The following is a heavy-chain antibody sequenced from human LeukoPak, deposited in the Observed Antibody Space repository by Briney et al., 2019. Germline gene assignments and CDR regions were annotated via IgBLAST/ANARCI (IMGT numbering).Heavy chain of an antibody. CDR3: ARVGPNWNNFDY. CDR1: GFTFSSYE. CDR2: ISGSGSAL. V-gene: IGHV3-48*03. J-gene: IGHJ4*02. D-gene: IGHD1/OR15-1a*01. Sequence: GGSLRLSCAASGFTFSSYEMNWVRQTPGKGLEWVSYISGSGSALYYADSVKGRFTISRDNAKNSLYLQMNSLRAEDTAVYYCARVGPNWNNFDYWGQGTLVTVSS.